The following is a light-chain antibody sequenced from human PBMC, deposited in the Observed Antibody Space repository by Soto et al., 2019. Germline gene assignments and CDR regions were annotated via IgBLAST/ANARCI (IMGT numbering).Light chain of an antibody. CDR2: DVT. CDR3: CSYAGSSSFRVL. V-gene: IGLV2-11*01. CDR1: NSDVGTYNY. Sequence: QSALTQPRSVSGSPGQSVTISCTGTNSDVGTYNYVSWYQQHPGKAPKLIIYDVTKRPSGVPDRFSDSKSGNTASLIISGLQAADEAEYYCCCCSYAGSSSFRVLFGGGTKVTVL. J-gene: IGLJ2*01.